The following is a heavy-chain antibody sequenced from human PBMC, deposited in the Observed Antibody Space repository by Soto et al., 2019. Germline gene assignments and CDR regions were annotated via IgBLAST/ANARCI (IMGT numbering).Heavy chain of an antibody. Sequence: GGPLRLSCAASGFPFSSYAMHWVRQAPGKGLEWVAVIWYDGSKKFYADSVKGRFTISRDDSKNTHYLQMNSLRAEDTAVYYCARENSGMDVWGQGTTVTVSS. J-gene: IGHJ6*02. CDR3: ARENSGMDV. CDR2: IWYDGSKK. V-gene: IGHV3-33*01. CDR1: GFPFSSYA.